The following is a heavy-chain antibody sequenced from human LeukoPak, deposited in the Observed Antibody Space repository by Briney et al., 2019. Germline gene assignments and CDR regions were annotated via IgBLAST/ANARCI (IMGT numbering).Heavy chain of an antibody. D-gene: IGHD6-19*01. CDR1: GGTFSSYA. CDR2: IIPIFGTA. V-gene: IGHV1-69*13. CDR3: ARLPIAVAGTGWNDAFDI. J-gene: IGHJ3*02. Sequence: SVKVSCKASGGTFSSYAISWVRQAPGQGLEWMGGIIPIFGTANYAQKFQGRVTITADESTSTAYMELSSLRSEDTAVYYCARLPIAVAGTGWNDAFDIRGQGTMVTVSS.